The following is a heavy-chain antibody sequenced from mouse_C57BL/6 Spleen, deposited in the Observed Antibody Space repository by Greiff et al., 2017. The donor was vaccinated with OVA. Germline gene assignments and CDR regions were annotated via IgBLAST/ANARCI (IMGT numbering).Heavy chain of an antibody. CDR2: IYPSDSET. J-gene: IGHJ3*01. Sequence: QVQLQQPGAELVRPGSSVKLSCKASGYTFTSYWMDWVKQRPGQGLEWIGNIYPSDSETHYNQKFKDKSTLTVDKSSSTAYMQLSSLTSEDSAVYYCAASSYSNYEKAWFAYWGQGTLVTVSA. CDR3: AASSYSNYEKAWFAY. D-gene: IGHD2-5*01. V-gene: IGHV1-61*01. CDR1: GYTFTSYW.